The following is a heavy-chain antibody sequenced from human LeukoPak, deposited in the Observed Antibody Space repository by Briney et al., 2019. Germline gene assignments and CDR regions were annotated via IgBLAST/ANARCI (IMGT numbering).Heavy chain of an antibody. Sequence: GESLKISCKGSGYNFNTYWIGWARQMPGKGLEWTGIIYPGTSDTRYGPSFEGQVTISADKSISTAYLQWSTLKASDTALYYCARRLREFHLLRQRSDWFFDLWGRGTLVTVSS. V-gene: IGHV5-51*01. CDR2: IYPGTSDT. J-gene: IGHJ2*01. D-gene: IGHD2-2*01. CDR1: GYNFNTYW. CDR3: ARRLREFHLLRQRSDWFFDL.